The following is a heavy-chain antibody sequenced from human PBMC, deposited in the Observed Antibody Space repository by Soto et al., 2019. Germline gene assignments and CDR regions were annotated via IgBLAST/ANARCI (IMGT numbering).Heavy chain of an antibody. CDR3: ARAGYDRDGGGYYYFDY. J-gene: IGHJ4*02. CDR2: INYSGST. D-gene: IGHD3-22*01. Sequence: QVQLQESGPGLVKPSQTLSLTCTVSGGSIGSGSYYWSWIRQHPGKGLEWIGYINYSGSTFYIPSHKSRVTPSIDTSTNQFSLKLSSVTAADTAVYYCARAGYDRDGGGYYYFDYWGQGTLVTVSS. CDR1: GGSIGSGSYY. V-gene: IGHV4-31*03.